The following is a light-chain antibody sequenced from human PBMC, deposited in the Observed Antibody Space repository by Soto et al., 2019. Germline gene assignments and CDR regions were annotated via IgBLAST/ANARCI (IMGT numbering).Light chain of an antibody. CDR1: RSISTY. CDR2: EAL. V-gene: IGKV3-11*01. Sequence: ETVLTQSPATLSLSPGERATLSCRASRSISTYLAWYQQKPGQAPRLLIYEALNRATGIPARFSGSGSGTDFTLTISSLEPEDFATYYCQQYNSYSPLTFGGGTKVEIK. CDR3: QQYNSYSPLT. J-gene: IGKJ4*01.